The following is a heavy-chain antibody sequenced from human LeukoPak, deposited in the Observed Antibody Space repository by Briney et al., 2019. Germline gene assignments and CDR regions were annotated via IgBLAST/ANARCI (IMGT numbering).Heavy chain of an antibody. CDR3: AREYCGGDCYPYYYYYYMDV. V-gene: IGHV1-69*04. J-gene: IGHJ6*03. D-gene: IGHD2-21*01. Sequence: ASVKVSCKASGGTFSSYTISWVRQAPGQGLEWMGRIIPILGIANYAQKFQGRVMITADKSTSTAYMELSSLRSEDTAVYYCAREYCGGDCYPYYYYYYMDVWGKGTTVTVSS. CDR1: GGTFSSYT. CDR2: IIPILGIA.